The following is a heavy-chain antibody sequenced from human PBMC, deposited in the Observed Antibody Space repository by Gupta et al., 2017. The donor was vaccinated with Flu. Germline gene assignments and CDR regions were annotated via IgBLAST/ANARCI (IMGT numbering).Heavy chain of an antibody. D-gene: IGHD2-2*01. Sequence: SYYWSWIRQAAGKGLEWIGRIYISGSTNYNPSLKSRVTMSVETSKNQVSLKLSSVTAADTAVYYCARDLMVVVPSALAFDIWGQGTMVTVSS. CDR3: ARDLMVVVPSALAFDI. CDR1: SYY. V-gene: IGHV4-4*07. CDR2: IYISGST. J-gene: IGHJ3*02.